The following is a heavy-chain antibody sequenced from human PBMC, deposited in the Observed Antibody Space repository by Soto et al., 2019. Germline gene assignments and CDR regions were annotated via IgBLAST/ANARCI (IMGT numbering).Heavy chain of an antibody. J-gene: IGHJ1*01. Sequence: GASVKVSCKASGGTFSSFGISWVLQAPGQGLEWMGGIIPVFGRPNYAQRFRGRLTITADESTSTSYMELIDLGSEDTAVYYCAREGSGYNFWGQGTQVTVSS. CDR1: GGTFSSFG. CDR2: IIPVFGRP. D-gene: IGHD5-12*01. V-gene: IGHV1-69*13. CDR3: AREGSGYNF.